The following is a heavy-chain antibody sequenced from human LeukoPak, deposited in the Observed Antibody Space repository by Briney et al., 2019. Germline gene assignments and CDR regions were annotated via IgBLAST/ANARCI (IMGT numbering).Heavy chain of an antibody. J-gene: IGHJ4*02. Sequence: PSETLSLTCALSGGSISSFNTSWIRQPPGKGLEWIGYIDYSGSTNYNPSLKSRVTISVDTSKNQFSLKLSSVTAADTAVYYCARFGDVYNFPYAFAYWGQGTLVTVSS. CDR1: GGSISSFN. CDR2: IDYSGST. V-gene: IGHV4-59*01. D-gene: IGHD5-24*01. CDR3: ARFGDVYNFPYAFAY.